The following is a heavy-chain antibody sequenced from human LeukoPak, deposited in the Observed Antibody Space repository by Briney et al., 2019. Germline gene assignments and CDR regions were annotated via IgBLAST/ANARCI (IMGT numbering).Heavy chain of an antibody. D-gene: IGHD6-19*01. J-gene: IGHJ5*02. CDR2: IYTSGST. V-gene: IGHV4-4*07. CDR3: VRGRYSSGWFKDKNWFDP. Sequence: KSSETLSLTCTVSGDSISSFYWSWIRQPAGKGLEWIGRIYTSGSTNYNPSLKSRVTMSVDTSKNQFSLKLSSVTAADTAVYYCVRGRYSSGWFKDKNWFDPWGQGIPVTVSS. CDR1: GDSISSFY.